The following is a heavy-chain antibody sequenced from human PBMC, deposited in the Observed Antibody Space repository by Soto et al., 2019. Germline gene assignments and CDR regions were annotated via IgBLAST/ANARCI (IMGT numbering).Heavy chain of an antibody. CDR2: ISGSGGST. D-gene: IGHD3-22*01. CDR3: AKDLWPGSYYDSSGYSRNDAFDI. J-gene: IGHJ3*02. CDR1: GFTFSSYA. Sequence: PGGSLRLSCAASGFTFSSYAMSWVRQAPGKGLEWVSAISGSGGSTYYADSVKGRFTISRDNSKNTLYLQMNSLRAEDTAVYYCAKDLWPGSYYDSSGYSRNDAFDIWGQGTMVTVSS. V-gene: IGHV3-23*01.